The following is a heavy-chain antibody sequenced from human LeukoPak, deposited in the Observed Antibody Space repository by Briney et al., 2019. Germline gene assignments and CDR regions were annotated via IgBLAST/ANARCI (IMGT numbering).Heavy chain of an antibody. CDR3: AKGTSSSCYSAPNY. J-gene: IGHJ4*02. CDR1: GFTFSRFG. CDR2: ISSSSSAI. D-gene: IGHD2-15*01. Sequence: GGSLRLSCAASGFTFSRFGMNWVRQAPGKGLEWISYISSSSSAIYYADSVKGRFTISRDNAKNMLYLQLNSLRAEDTAVYYCAKGTSSSCYSAPNYWGQGTLVTVSS. V-gene: IGHV3-48*01.